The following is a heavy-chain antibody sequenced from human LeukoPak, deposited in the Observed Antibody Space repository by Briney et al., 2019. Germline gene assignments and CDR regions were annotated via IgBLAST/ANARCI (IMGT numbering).Heavy chain of an antibody. J-gene: IGHJ6*02. V-gene: IGHV3-30*03. Sequence: GGSLRLSCAASGFTFSSSAMHWVRQAPGKGLEWVAVISYDESNKYYADSVEGRFTISRDNSKNTLYLQMNSLRAEDTAVYYCARGTDTKPFWSGYWVDVWGQGTTVTVSS. CDR3: ARGTDTKPFWSGYWVDV. D-gene: IGHD3-3*01. CDR1: GFTFSSSA. CDR2: ISYDESNK.